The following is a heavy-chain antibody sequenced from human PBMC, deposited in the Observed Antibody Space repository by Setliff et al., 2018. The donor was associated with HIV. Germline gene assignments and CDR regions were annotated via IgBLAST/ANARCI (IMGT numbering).Heavy chain of an antibody. J-gene: IGHJ5*02. Sequence: SVKVSCKASGGTFSTYAISWVRQAPGRGLEWVGGIIPTLGVAHNAQKFQGRVTITADKSTNTAFMELSSLRSEDTAVYYCARLRGRIVVPSAMPAWGQGTLVTVSS. D-gene: IGHD2-2*01. CDR3: ARLRGRIVVPSAMPA. CDR2: IIPTLGVA. V-gene: IGHV1-69*10. CDR1: GGTFSTYA.